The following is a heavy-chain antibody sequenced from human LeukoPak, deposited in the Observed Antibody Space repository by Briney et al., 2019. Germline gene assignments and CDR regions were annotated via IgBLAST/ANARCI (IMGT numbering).Heavy chain of an antibody. CDR1: GFTFNHAW. D-gene: IGHD3-22*01. CDR3: TTVGSSRYYYYFDY. CDR2: IKSKTDGATT. Sequence: GGSLRLSCAASGFTFNHAWMNWVRRAPGKGLEWVGRIKSKTDGATTEYAAPVEGRFTISRDDSKNTLYLQMNSLKTEDTAVYYCTTVGSSRYYYYFDYWGQGSLVTVSS. J-gene: IGHJ4*02. V-gene: IGHV3-15*01.